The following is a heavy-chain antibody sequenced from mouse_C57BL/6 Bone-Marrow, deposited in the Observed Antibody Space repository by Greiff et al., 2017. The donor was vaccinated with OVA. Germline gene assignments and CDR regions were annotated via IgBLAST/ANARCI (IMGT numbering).Heavy chain of an antibody. CDR1: GYTFTSYG. CDR3: AREGGYPAWFAY. D-gene: IGHD2-2*01. J-gene: IGHJ3*01. CDR2: IYPRSGNT. V-gene: IGHV1-81*01. Sequence: QVQLQQSGAELARPGASVKLSCKASGYTFTSYGISWVKQRTGQGLEWIGEIYPRSGNTYYNEKFKGKATLTADKSSSTAYMQLRSLTSEDSAVDFCAREGGYPAWFAYWGQGTLVTVSA.